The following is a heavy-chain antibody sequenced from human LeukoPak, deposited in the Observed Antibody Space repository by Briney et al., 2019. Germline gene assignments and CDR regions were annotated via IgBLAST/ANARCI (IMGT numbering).Heavy chain of an antibody. CDR2: ISGSGGST. V-gene: IGHV3-23*01. J-gene: IGHJ4*02. Sequence: PGGSLRLSCAASGFTFSSYAMRWVRQAPGKGLEWVSAISGSGGSTYYADSVKGRFTISRDHSKNTLYLQMNSLRAEDTAVYYCAKDGGVLRYFDWSYFDYWGQGTLVTVSS. CDR3: AKDGGVLRYFDWSYFDY. D-gene: IGHD3-9*01. CDR1: GFTFSSYA.